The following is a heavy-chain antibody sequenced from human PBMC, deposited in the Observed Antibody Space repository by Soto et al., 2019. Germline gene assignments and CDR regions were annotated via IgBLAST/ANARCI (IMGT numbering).Heavy chain of an antibody. J-gene: IGHJ5*02. V-gene: IGHV1-69*13. CDR3: ARGPDYYDSSGYYYR. CDR1: GGTFSSYA. D-gene: IGHD3-22*01. CDR2: IIPIFGTA. Sequence: GASVKVSCKASGGTFSSYAISWVRQAPGQGLEWIGGIIPIFGTANYAQKFQGRVTITADESTSTAYMELSSLRSEDTAVYYCARGPDYYDSSGYYYRWGQGTLVTVSS.